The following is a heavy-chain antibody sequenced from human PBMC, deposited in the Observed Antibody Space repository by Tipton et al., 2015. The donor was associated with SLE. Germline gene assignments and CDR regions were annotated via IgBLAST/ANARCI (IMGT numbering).Heavy chain of an antibody. CDR3: ARSILTTKRVFDY. CDR1: GGSMNDYY. Sequence: TLSLTCTVSGGSMNDYYWSWIRHPPGKGLEWIGYIYYTGSYNHHPSLKGRVTMSVDTSKNKFSLSVNSVTAADTAVYCCARSILTTKRVFDYWGQGTLVTVSS. V-gene: IGHV4-59*01. CDR2: IYYTGSY. D-gene: IGHD3-3*01. J-gene: IGHJ4*02.